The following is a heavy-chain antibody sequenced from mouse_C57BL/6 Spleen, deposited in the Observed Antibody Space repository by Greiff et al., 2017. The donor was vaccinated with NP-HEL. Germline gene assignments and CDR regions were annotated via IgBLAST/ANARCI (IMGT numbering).Heavy chain of an antibody. Sequence: VQLQQPGTELVKPGASVKLSCKASGYTFTSYWMHWVQQRPGQGLEWIGNINPSNGGTNYNEKFKSKATLTVDKSSSTAYMQLSSLTSEDSAVYSCASYYDGYYPWFAYWGQGTLVTVSA. CDR3: ASYYDGYYPWFAY. CDR1: GYTFTSYW. CDR2: INPSNGGT. D-gene: IGHD2-3*01. J-gene: IGHJ3*01. V-gene: IGHV1-53*01.